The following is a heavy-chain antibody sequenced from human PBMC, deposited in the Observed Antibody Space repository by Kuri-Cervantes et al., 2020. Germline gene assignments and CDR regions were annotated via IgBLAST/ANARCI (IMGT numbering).Heavy chain of an antibody. CDR2: IWYDRSDK. V-gene: IGHV3-33*08. D-gene: IGHD5-24*01. CDR1: GFTFSSYG. CDR3: ARVEGKSDAFDI. J-gene: IGHJ3*02. Sequence: LSLTCAASGFTFSSYGMHWVRQAPGKGLEWVAIIWYDRSDKYYADSVKGRFTISRDNSKNTLYLQMNSLRAEDTAVYYCARVEGKSDAFDIWGQGTMVTVSS.